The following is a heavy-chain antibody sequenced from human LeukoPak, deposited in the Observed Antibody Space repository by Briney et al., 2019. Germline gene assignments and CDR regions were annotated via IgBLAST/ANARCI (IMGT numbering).Heavy chain of an antibody. V-gene: IGHV4-34*01. CDR3: ARHATTIGGGGAFDI. Sequence: PSETLSLTCAVYGGSFSGYYWSWIRQPPGKGLEWIGEINHSGSTNYNPSLKSRVTISVDTSKNQFSLKLSSVTAADTAVYYCARHATTIGGGGAFDIWGQGTMVTVSS. CDR1: GGSFSGYY. J-gene: IGHJ3*02. CDR2: INHSGST. D-gene: IGHD3-10*02.